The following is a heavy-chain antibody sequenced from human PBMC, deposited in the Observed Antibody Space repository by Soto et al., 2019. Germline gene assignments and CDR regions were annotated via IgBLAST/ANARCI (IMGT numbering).Heavy chain of an antibody. D-gene: IGHD4-17*01. CDR1: GFTFSSYA. V-gene: IGHV3-23*01. J-gene: IGHJ4*02. Sequence: GGSLRLSCAASGFTFSSYAMSWVRQAPGKGLEWVSAISGSGGSTYYADSVKGRFTISRDNSKNTLYLQMNSLRAEDTAVYYCAKLVTKMTTVTTALSWWGQGTLVTVSS. CDR3: AKLVTKMTTVTTALSW. CDR2: ISGSGGST.